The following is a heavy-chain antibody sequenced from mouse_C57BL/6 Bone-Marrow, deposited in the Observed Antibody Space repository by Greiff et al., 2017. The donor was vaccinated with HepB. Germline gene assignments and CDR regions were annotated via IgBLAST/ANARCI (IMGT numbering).Heavy chain of an antibody. Sequence: QVQLQQSGAELARPGASVKLSCKASGYTFTSYGIRWVKQRTGQGLEWIGEIYPRSGNTYYNEKFKGKATLTADKSSSTAYMELRSLTSEDSAVYFCARPYYGSTHWYFDVWGTGTTVTVSS. J-gene: IGHJ1*03. CDR1: GYTFTSYG. CDR3: ARPYYGSTHWYFDV. D-gene: IGHD1-1*01. V-gene: IGHV1-81*01. CDR2: IYPRSGNT.